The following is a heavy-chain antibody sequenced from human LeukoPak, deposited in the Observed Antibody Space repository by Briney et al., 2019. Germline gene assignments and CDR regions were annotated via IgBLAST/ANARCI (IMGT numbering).Heavy chain of an antibody. D-gene: IGHD2-15*01. CDR3: AGEGFKVVAATLYYYGMDV. V-gene: IGHV3-74*01. J-gene: IGHJ6*02. CDR2: INSDGSST. CDR1: GFTFSSYW. Sequence: SGGSLRLSCAASGFTFSSYWMHWVRQAPGKGLVWVSRINSDGSSTSYADSVKGRFTISRDNAKNTLYLQMNSLRAEDTAVYYCAGEGFKVVAATLYYYGMDVWGQGTTVTVSS.